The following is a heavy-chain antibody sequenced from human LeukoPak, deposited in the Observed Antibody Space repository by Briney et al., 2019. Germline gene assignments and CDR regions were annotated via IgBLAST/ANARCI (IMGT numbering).Heavy chain of an antibody. CDR3: ARGLSEAGLDY. CDR2: INPNSGGT. Sequence: ASVKVSCKASGYTFTGYYMHWVRQAPGQGLEWMGWINPNSGGTNYAQKFQGRVTMTRDTSISTAYMELTSLTSDDTAVYHCARGLSEAGLDYWGQGTLVTVSS. CDR1: GYTFTGYY. D-gene: IGHD6-13*01. V-gene: IGHV1-2*02. J-gene: IGHJ4*02.